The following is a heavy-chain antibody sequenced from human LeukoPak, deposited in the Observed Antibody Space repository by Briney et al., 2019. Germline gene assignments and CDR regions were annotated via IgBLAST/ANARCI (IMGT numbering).Heavy chain of an antibody. CDR1: GYTFTSYY. CDR3: ARDSSGSGSVDV. D-gene: IGHD3-10*01. Sequence: ASVKVPCKASGYTFTSYYINWVRQAPGQGLEWMGIINSSSGSTSYAQKFQDRVIMTRDTSTSTVHMELSSLRSEDTAVYYCARDSSGSGSVDVWGQGTTVTVSS. V-gene: IGHV1-46*01. J-gene: IGHJ6*02. CDR2: INSSSGST.